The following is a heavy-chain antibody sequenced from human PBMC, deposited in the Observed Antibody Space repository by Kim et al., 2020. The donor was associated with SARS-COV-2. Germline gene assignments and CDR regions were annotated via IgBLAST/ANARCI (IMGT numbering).Heavy chain of an antibody. V-gene: IGHV1-18*04. CDR1: GYTFTSYG. CDR3: ARDGTYYCSGGSCSAPYYYYGMDV. J-gene: IGHJ6*02. D-gene: IGHD2-15*01. Sequence: PSVKVSCKASGYTFTSYGISWVRQAPGQGLEWMGWISAYNGNTNYAQKLQGRVTMTTDTSTSTAYMELRSLRSDDTAVYYCARDGTYYCSGGSCSAPYYYYGMDVWGQGTTVTVSS. CDR2: ISAYNGNT.